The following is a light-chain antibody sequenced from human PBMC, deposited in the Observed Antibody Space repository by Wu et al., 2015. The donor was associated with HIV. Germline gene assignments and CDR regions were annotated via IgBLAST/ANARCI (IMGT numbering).Light chain of an antibody. V-gene: IGKV3-11*01. Sequence: FLTQSPDTLSLSPGERVTLSCRASHSVSRYLAWYQQKPGQAPRLLIYDTSTRATGIPARFSGSGSGTDFSLTISSIQSEDSATYYCQQYNKRPPLTFGGGTKVEIK. CDR1: HSVSRY. CDR2: DTS. J-gene: IGKJ4*01. CDR3: QQYNKRPPLT.